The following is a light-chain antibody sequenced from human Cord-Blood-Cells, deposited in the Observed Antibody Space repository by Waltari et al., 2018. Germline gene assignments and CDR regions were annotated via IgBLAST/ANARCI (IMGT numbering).Light chain of an antibody. Sequence: QSVLTPPPSASGTPGQRVTISCSGSSSNIGSNYVYWYQQLPGTAPKPLNYRNNHRPSGVPDRFSGSKSGTSASLAISGLRSEDEADYYCVAWDDSLSGPVFGGGTKLTVL. J-gene: IGLJ2*01. CDR2: RNN. CDR3: VAWDDSLSGPV. CDR1: SSNIGSNY. V-gene: IGLV1-47*01.